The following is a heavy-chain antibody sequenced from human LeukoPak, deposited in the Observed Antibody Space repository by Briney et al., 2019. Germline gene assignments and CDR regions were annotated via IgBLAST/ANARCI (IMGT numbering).Heavy chain of an antibody. D-gene: IGHD3-3*01. CDR1: GGSISSSSYY. CDR2: IYYSGST. Sequence: PSETLSLTRTVSGGSISSSSYYWGWIRQPPGKGLEWIGSIYYSGSTYYNPSLKSRVTISVDTSKNQFSLKLSSVTAADTAVYYCARDHHFGVVIIMYYFDYWGQGTLVTVSS. J-gene: IGHJ4*02. V-gene: IGHV4-39*07. CDR3: ARDHHFGVVIIMYYFDY.